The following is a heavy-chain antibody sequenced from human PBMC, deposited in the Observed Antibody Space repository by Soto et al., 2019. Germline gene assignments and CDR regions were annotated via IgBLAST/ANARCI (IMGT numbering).Heavy chain of an antibody. V-gene: IGHV3-23*01. CDR2: ISDSGSRT. J-gene: IGHJ4*02. D-gene: IGHD1-26*01. CDR1: GFTFRSYH. CDR3: AKRELDTN. Sequence: VHLLESGGALVQPGGSLRLSCVASGFTFRSYHMSWFRQAPGKGREWVSGISDSGSRTDYADSVKGLFTVSRDNSKNTQYLPMSALRSEDTAIYFCAKRELDTNWGQGTLVTVSS.